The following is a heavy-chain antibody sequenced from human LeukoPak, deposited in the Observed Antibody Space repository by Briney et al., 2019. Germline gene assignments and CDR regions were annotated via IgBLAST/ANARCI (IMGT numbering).Heavy chain of an antibody. V-gene: IGHV4-39*01. CDR1: GGSISSSSYY. J-gene: IGHJ4*02. Sequence: SETLSLTCTVSGGSISSSSYYWGWIRQPPGKGLEWIGSIYYSGSTYYNPSLKSRVTISVDTSKNQFSLKLSSVTAADTAVYYCARQAGGYSYGYVSPYYFDYWGRGTLVTVSS. CDR3: ARQAGGYSYGYVSPYYFDY. CDR2: IYYSGST. D-gene: IGHD5-18*01.